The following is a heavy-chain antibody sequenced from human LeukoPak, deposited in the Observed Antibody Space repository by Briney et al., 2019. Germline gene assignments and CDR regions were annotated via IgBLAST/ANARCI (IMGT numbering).Heavy chain of an antibody. CDR1: GGSISSYY. D-gene: IGHD1-26*01. CDR2: IYTSGST. J-gene: IGHJ6*03. Sequence: ASETLSLTCTVSGGSISSYYWSWIRQPAGKGLEWIGRIYTSGSTNYNPSLKSRVTMSVDTSKNQFSLKLSSVTAADTAVYYCAREWELLLGYYYYMDVWGKGTTVTVSS. V-gene: IGHV4-4*07. CDR3: AREWELLLGYYYYMDV.